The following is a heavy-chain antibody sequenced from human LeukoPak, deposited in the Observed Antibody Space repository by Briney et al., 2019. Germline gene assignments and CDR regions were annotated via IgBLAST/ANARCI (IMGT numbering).Heavy chain of an antibody. CDR3: ARAGNYYYMDV. CDR1: GFTFSDYY. J-gene: IGHJ6*03. Sequence: GGSLRLSCAASGFTFSDYYMSWLRQAPGKGLEWVSYISSSGSTIYYADSVKGRFTISRDNANNSLYLQMNSLRVEDTAVYYCARAGNYYYMDVWGKGTTVTVSS. CDR2: ISSSGSTI. V-gene: IGHV3-11*04.